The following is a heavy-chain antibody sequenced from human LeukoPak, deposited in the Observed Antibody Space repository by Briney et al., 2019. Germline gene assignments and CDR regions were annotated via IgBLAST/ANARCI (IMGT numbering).Heavy chain of an antibody. CDR2: IIVILGVT. Sequence: GASVKVSCKASGGPFNSYAINWVRQAPRQGLEWMGRIIVILGVTNYAQKFQGRVTITADKSTTTAYMELSSLTSEDTAVYYCARYIHPQGLVGYAMDVWGQGTTVTVSS. CDR1: GGPFNSYA. J-gene: IGHJ6*02. D-gene: IGHD2-15*01. V-gene: IGHV1-69*04. CDR3: ARYIHPQGLVGYAMDV.